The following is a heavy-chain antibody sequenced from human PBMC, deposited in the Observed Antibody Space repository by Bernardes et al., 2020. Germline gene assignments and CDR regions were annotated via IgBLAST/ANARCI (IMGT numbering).Heavy chain of an antibody. D-gene: IGHD2-2*01. J-gene: IGHJ6*03. CDR3: ARGPRYCSSASCYYYMDV. V-gene: IGHV3-7*04. Sequence: GGSLRLSCAASGFTFINYWMSWVHQAPGKGLEWVANIKQDGSEKYYVDSVKGRFTISRDNAKNSLYLQMNSLRAEDTAVYYCARGPRYCSSASCYYYMDVWGKGTTVTVS. CDR1: GFTFINYW. CDR2: IKQDGSEK.